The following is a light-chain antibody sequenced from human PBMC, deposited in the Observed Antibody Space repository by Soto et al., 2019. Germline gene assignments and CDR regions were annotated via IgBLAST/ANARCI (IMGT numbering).Light chain of an antibody. Sequence: IQLTQSPSSLSASVGDRVTITCRASQGINKFLAWYQQRPGKAPQLLVYGASTLQSGVPSRFSGSGSWTDFTLTIRSLQAEDFATYYCQQLTNFRFTFGQGTELDI. CDR3: QQLTNFRFT. J-gene: IGKJ2*01. CDR1: QGINKF. CDR2: GAS. V-gene: IGKV1-9*01.